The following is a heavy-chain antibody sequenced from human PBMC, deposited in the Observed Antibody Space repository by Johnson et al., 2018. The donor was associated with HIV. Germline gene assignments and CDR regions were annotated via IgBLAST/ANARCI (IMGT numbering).Heavy chain of an antibody. CDR1: GFTFSSYD. CDR3: AGIIEAFDI. V-gene: IGHV3-13*01. CDR2: IGTAGDT. D-gene: IGHD2/OR15-2a*01. J-gene: IGHJ3*02. Sequence: VQLVESGGGLVQPGGSLRLSCAASGFTFSSYDMHWVRQATGKGLEWVSAIGTAGDTYYPGPVKGRVTISRENSKNSLYLQMKSLRAENTAVYYCAGIIEAFDIWAQGTMVTVSS.